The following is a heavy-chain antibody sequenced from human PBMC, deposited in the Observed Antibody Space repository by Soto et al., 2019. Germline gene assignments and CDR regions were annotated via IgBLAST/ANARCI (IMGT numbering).Heavy chain of an antibody. V-gene: IGHV3-21*01. Sequence: GGSLRLSCAASGFTFSSYSMNWVRQAPGKGLEWVSSISSSSRYIYYPDSVKGRFTISRDNAKNSLYLQMSSLRAEDTAVYYCARGFDISTGLYFQHWGQGT. D-gene: IGHD3-9*01. J-gene: IGHJ1*01. CDR3: ARGFDISTGLYFQH. CDR2: ISSSSRYI. CDR1: GFTFSSYS.